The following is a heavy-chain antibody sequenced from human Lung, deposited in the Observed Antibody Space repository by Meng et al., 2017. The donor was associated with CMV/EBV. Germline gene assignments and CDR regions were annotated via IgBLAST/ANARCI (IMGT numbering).Heavy chain of an antibody. Sequence: GGSLRLXCAASGFAFSSYAMSWVRQAPGKGLEWVSGITGSSSSTYYGDSVKGRFTISRDNPKNTLYLQMNSLRAEDTAVYYCAKPRLLVAPRDPTYGAFAIWGRGTXVNVSS. CDR1: GFAFSSYA. CDR3: AKPRLLVAPRDPTYGAFAI. D-gene: IGHD5-12*01. J-gene: IGHJ3*02. V-gene: IGHV3-23*01. CDR2: ITGSSSST.